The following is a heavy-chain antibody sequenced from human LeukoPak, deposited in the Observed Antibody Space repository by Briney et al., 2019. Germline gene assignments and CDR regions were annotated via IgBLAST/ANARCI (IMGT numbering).Heavy chain of an antibody. V-gene: IGHV3-23*01. CDR1: GFTFSSYA. CDR3: ATYYYDSSGCFLPFDY. CDR2: ISGSGGST. D-gene: IGHD3-22*01. Sequence: PGGSLRLSCAASGFTFSSYAMSWVRQAPGKGLEWVSAISGSGGSTYYADSVKGRFTISRDNSKNTLYLQMNSLRAEDTAVYYCATYYYDSSGCFLPFDYWGQGTLVTVSS. J-gene: IGHJ4*02.